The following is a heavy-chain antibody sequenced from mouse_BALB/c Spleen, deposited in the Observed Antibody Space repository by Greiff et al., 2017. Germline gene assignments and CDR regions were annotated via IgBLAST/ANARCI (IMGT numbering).Heavy chain of an antibody. Sequence: EVKLVESGGGLVQPGGSLKLSCAASGFTFSSYTMSWVRQTPEKRLEWVAYISNGGGSTYYPDTVKGRFTISRDNAKNTLYLQMSSLKSEDTAMYYCARQGGGQGGYFDYWGQGTTLTVSS. CDR3: ARQGGGQGGYFDY. CDR2: ISNGGGST. CDR1: GFTFSSYT. D-gene: IGHD3-3*01. V-gene: IGHV5-12-2*01. J-gene: IGHJ2*01.